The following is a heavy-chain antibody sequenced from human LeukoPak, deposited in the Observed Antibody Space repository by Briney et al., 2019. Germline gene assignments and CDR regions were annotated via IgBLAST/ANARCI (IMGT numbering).Heavy chain of an antibody. CDR2: IIPMFGTA. Sequence: SVKVSCKASGGTFSSYAISWVRQAPGQGLEWMGGIIPMFGTANYAQKFQGRVTITADKSTSTAYMELSSLRSEDTAVYYCARDTTSSGWYDYWGQGTLVTVSS. CDR3: ARDTTSSGWYDY. J-gene: IGHJ4*02. D-gene: IGHD6-19*01. V-gene: IGHV1-69*06. CDR1: GGTFSSYA.